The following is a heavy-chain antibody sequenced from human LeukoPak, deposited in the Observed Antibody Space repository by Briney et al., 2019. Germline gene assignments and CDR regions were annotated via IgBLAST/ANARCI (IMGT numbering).Heavy chain of an antibody. J-gene: IGHJ6*03. CDR3: AKDSGGTYFYYYYYTDV. CDR2: ISAGGATI. D-gene: IGHD1-26*01. CDR1: GVIFSTYA. Sequence: GGSLRLSCAASGVIFSTYAMSWVLQAPGKGREWVSAISAGGATIYYADSVKGRFTVSRDNSKNTLYLHMNSLRAEDTAIYYCAKDSGGTYFYYYYYTDVWGKGTAVTVSS. V-gene: IGHV3-23*01.